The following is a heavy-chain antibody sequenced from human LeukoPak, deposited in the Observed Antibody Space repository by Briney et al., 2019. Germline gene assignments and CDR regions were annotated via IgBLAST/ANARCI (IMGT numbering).Heavy chain of an antibody. CDR3: AREKSGTLTRAYYYIDV. D-gene: IGHD1-26*01. CDR1: GDSMHSYY. Sequence: NPSETLSLTCTVAGDSMHSYYWXXXXXXXDXXXXXXGRAYSGVNAYYNPSLQSXVTISVDXSXXXFSXDLASVTAADTALYYCAREKSGTLTRAYYYIDVWGKGITVTVSS. J-gene: IGHJ6*03. V-gene: IGHV4-4*07. CDR2: AYSGVNA.